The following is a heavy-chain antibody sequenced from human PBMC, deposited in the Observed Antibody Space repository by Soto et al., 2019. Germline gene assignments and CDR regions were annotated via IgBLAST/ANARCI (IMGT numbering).Heavy chain of an antibody. D-gene: IGHD4-17*01. CDR2: ISGSGFST. V-gene: IGHV3-23*01. CDR3: AKDPGDYHSDYFDY. J-gene: IGHJ4*02. Sequence: EVQLLESGGGLVQPGGSLRLSCAASGFTFSSYAMSWFRQSPGKGLEWVSAISGSGFSTSYADSVKGRCTVSRDTFKNTMFLQMNSLRAEDTAVDYCAKDPGDYHSDYFDYWSKGTLVTVSS. CDR1: GFTFSSYA.